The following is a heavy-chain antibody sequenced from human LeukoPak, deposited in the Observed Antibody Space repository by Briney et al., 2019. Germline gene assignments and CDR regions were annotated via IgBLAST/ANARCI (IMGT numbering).Heavy chain of an antibody. CDR3: ARRYCGGDCYPATTYFDY. CDR2: INHSGST. CDR1: GGSFSGYY. V-gene: IGHV4-34*01. D-gene: IGHD2-21*02. Sequence: PSETLSLTCAVYGGSFSGYYWSWIRQPPGKGLEWIGEINHSGSTYYNPSLKSRVTISVDRSKNQFSLKLSSVTAADTAVYYCARRYCGGDCYPATTYFDYWGQGTLVTVSS. J-gene: IGHJ4*02.